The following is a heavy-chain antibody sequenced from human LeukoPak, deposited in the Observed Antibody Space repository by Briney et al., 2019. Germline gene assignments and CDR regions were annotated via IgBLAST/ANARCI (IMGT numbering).Heavy chain of an antibody. Sequence: ASVKVSCKASGYTFTSYGISWVRQAPGQGLEWMGWISAYNGNTNYAQKLQGRVTMTTDTSTSTAYMELRSLRSDDTAVYYCARVFEEVPAAIYDFDYWGQGTLVTVSS. V-gene: IGHV1-18*01. CDR3: ARVFEEVPAAIYDFDY. J-gene: IGHJ4*02. CDR2: ISAYNGNT. CDR1: GYTFTSYG. D-gene: IGHD2-2*01.